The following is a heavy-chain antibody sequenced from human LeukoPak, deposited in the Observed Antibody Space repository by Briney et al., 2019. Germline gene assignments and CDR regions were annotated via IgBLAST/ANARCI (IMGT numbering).Heavy chain of an antibody. CDR2: ISGSGGNT. CDR3: TRSADGDYVLNDY. CDR1: GFTFSNYA. V-gene: IGHV3-23*01. D-gene: IGHD4-17*01. J-gene: IGHJ4*02. Sequence: PGGSLRLSCAASGFTFSNYAMNWVRQAPGKGLEWVSVISGSGGNTYYADSVRGRFTISRDNSKNALYLQMNSLKTEDTAVYYCTRSADGDYVLNDYWGQGTLVTVSS.